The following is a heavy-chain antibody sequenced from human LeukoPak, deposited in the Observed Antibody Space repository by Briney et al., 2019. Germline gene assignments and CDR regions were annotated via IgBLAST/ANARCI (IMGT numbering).Heavy chain of an antibody. D-gene: IGHD2-21*02. J-gene: IGHJ4*02. CDR2: IYYSGTT. CDR3: ARHDYDFRRGGIVVVTAIDY. V-gene: IGHV4-39*01. Sequence: SETLSLTCTVSAGSISSNSYYWGWIRQPPGKGLEWIGSIYYSGTTYYNPSLQSRVTISVDTSKNQFSLKLSSVTAADTAVYYCARHDYDFRRGGIVVVTAIDYWGQGTLVTVSS. CDR1: AGSISSNSYY.